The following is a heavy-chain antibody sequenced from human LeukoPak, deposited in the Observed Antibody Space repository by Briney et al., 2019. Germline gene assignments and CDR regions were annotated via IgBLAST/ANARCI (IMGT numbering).Heavy chain of an antibody. D-gene: IGHD3-10*01. V-gene: IGHV3-21*01. Sequence: GGSLRLSCAASGFTFSSYSMNWVRQAPGNGLEWVSSISSSSSYIYYADSVKGRFTISRDNAKNTLYLQMNSLRAEDTAVYYCARESLLWFGESPTPFDYWGQGTLVTVSS. J-gene: IGHJ4*02. CDR1: GFTFSSYS. CDR3: ARESLLWFGESPTPFDY. CDR2: ISSSSSYI.